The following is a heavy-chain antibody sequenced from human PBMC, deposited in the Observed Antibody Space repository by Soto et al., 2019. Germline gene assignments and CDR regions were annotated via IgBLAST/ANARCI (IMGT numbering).Heavy chain of an antibody. CDR1: GGSVNSDGYY. Sequence: SETLSLTCTVSGGSVNSDGYYWSWIRQPPGKGLEWIGETHYSGNSNYNPSLKSRVTVSMDTSKNRFSLKLRSVTAADTAVYYCARDSRRSQCVYPAYRYYFGLDVWGQGTTVTVSS. CDR2: THYSGNS. V-gene: IGHV4-61*08. CDR3: ARDSRRSQCVYPAYRYYFGLDV. D-gene: IGHD3-16*01. J-gene: IGHJ6*02.